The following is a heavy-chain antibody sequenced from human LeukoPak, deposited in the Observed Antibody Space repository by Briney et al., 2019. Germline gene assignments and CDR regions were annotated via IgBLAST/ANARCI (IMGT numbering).Heavy chain of an antibody. CDR3: ARDGEVVTAIIRFFDY. D-gene: IGHD2-21*02. V-gene: IGHV4-38-2*02. CDR1: GYSISSGYY. CDR2: IYHTGNT. J-gene: IGHJ4*02. Sequence: SETLSLTCGVSGYSISSGYYWGWIRQSPGKGLEWIGSIYHTGNTNYNPSLKSRVTISVDTSKNQFSLRLTPVTAADTAVYYCARDGEVVTAIIRFFDYWGQGTLVTVSS.